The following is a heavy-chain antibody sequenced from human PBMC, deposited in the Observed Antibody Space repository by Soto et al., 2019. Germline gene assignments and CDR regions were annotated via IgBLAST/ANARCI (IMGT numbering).Heavy chain of an antibody. CDR2: INAANGDT. CDR3: VRRHVLATGIDWFDP. D-gene: IGHD6-13*01. J-gene: IGHJ5*02. Sequence: ASVKVSCKASGYTFTSYGIHWVRQAPGQRLEWMGWINAANGDTKYSPKFQGRVTITRDTSASTAYMELSSLRSEDTAVYYCVRRHVLATGIDWFDPWGPGTLGTVSS. V-gene: IGHV1-3*01. CDR1: GYTFTSYG.